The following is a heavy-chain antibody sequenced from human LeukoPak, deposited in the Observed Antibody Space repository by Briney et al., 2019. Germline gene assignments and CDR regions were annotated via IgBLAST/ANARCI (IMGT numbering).Heavy chain of an antibody. CDR2: ISSSSSYT. CDR3: ARDQYSSGWWGIDY. CDR1: GFTFSDYY. D-gene: IGHD6-19*01. V-gene: IGHV3-11*06. J-gene: IGHJ4*02. Sequence: GGSLRLSCAASGFTFSDYYISWIRQAPGKGLEWVSYISSSSSYTNYADSVKGRFTISRDNAKNSLYLQMNSLRAEDTAVYYCARDQYSSGWWGIDYWGQGTLVTVSS.